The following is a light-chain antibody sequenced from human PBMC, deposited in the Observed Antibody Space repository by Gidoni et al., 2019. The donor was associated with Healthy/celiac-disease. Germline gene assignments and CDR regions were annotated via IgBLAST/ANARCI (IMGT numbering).Light chain of an antibody. CDR3: QQYNNWWT. CDR2: GAS. J-gene: IGKJ1*01. Sequence: ELVLTPSPATLSVSPGERATLPCRASQSVSSNLAWYQQKPGQAPRLLIYGASTRATGIPARFSGSGSGTEFTLTISSLQSEDFAVYYCQQYNNWWTFGQXTKVEIK. V-gene: IGKV3-15*01. CDR1: QSVSSN.